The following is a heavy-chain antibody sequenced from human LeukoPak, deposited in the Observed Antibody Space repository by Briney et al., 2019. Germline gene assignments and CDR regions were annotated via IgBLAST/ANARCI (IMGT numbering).Heavy chain of an antibody. CDR1: AGSISSYY. J-gene: IGHJ6*02. D-gene: IGHD3-3*01. Sequence: SETLSLTCTVSAGSISSYYWTWIRQPPGKGLEWIGYIYYSGSTNYNPSLKSRVTISVDTSKNQFSLKLSSVTAADTAVYYCARNLYDFWSGYGMDVWGQGTTVTVSS. V-gene: IGHV4-59*01. CDR3: ARNLYDFWSGYGMDV. CDR2: IYYSGST.